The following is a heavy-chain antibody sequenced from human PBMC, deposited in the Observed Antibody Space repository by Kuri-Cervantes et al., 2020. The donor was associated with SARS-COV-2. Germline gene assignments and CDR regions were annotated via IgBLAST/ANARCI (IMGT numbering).Heavy chain of an antibody. D-gene: IGHD4-23*01. V-gene: IGHV3-23*01. J-gene: IGHJ4*02. CDR1: GFTFSSYA. Sequence: ETLSLTCAASGFTFSSYAMHWVRQAPGKGLEYVSAISGSGGSTYYADSVKGRFTISRDNSNNTLYLQMSSLRAEDTAVYYCAKAVDYGGNSYFDYWGQGTLVTVSS. CDR2: ISGSGGST. CDR3: AKAVDYGGNSYFDY.